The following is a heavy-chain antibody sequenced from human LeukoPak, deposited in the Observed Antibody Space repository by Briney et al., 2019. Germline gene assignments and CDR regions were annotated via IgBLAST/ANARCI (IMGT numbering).Heavy chain of an antibody. J-gene: IGHJ4*02. CDR3: TREEAMAAVD. CDR1: GFTFSDYY. D-gene: IGHD5-18*01. V-gene: IGHV3-11*04. CDR2: ISSSGTTK. Sequence: GGSLRLSCAASGFTFSDYYMSWIRQAPGKGLEWVAYISSSGTTKYYADSVRGRFTISRDNAKNSLYLQMNSLRAEDTAVYYCTREEAMAAVDWGQGTLVTVSS.